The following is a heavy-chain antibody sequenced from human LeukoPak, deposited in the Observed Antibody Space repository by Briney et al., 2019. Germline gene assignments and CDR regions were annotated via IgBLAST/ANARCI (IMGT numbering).Heavy chain of an antibody. D-gene: IGHD5-24*01. CDR2: IYYSGST. V-gene: IGHV4-59*12. Sequence: SETLSLTCTVFGGSISSYYWRWIRQHSGKGMEWIGYIYYSGSTNYNPSLKSRVAISVDTSKNQFSLKLSSVTAADTAVYYCARESQEKYYFDYWGQGTLVTVSS. CDR3: ARESQEKYYFDY. CDR1: GGSISSYY. J-gene: IGHJ4*02.